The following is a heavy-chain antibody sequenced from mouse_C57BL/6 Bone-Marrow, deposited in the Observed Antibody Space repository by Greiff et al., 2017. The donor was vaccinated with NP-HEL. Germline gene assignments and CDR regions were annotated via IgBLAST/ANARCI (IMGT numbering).Heavy chain of an antibody. CDR1: GFTFSSYG. CDR2: ISSGGSYT. V-gene: IGHV5-6*01. Sequence: EVTLMESGGDLVKPGGSLTLSCAASGFTFSSYGMSWFRQTPDKRLEWVATISSGGSYTYYPDSVKGRFTISRDNAKNTLYLQMSSLKSEDTAMYYCARPKMDYWGQGTSVTVSS. J-gene: IGHJ4*01. CDR3: ARPKMDY.